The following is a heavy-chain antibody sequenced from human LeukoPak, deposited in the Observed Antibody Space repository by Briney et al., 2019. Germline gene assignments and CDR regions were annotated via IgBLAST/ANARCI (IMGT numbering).Heavy chain of an antibody. V-gene: IGHV3-30*03. Sequence: PGGSLRLSCAASGFTFSSYGMQWVRQAPGKGLEWVAVISYDGSNKYYADSVKGRFTISRDNSKNTLYLQMNSLRAEDTAVYYCASPIVVVPADWGQGTLVTVSS. J-gene: IGHJ4*02. D-gene: IGHD2-2*01. CDR2: ISYDGSNK. CDR3: ASPIVVVPAD. CDR1: GFTFSSYG.